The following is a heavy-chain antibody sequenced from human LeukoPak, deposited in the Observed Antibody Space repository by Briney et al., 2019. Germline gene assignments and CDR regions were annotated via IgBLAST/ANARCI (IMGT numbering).Heavy chain of an antibody. D-gene: IGHD3-10*01. CDR1: GGSISSGDYY. CDR2: IYYSGST. J-gene: IGHJ3*02. V-gene: IGHV4-30-4*01. CDR3: ARARFGEDSGVNAFDI. Sequence: SETLSLTCTVSGGSISSGDYYWGWIRQPPGKGLEWIGNIYYSGSTYYNPSLKSRVTISVDTSKNQFSLKLSSVTAADTAVYYCARARFGEDSGVNAFDIWGQGTMVTVSS.